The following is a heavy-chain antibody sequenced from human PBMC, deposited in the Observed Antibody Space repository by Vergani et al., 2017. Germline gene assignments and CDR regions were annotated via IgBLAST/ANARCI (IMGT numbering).Heavy chain of an antibody. D-gene: IGHD6-19*01. CDR2: IYPGDSDT. CDR1: VYSFTSYW. V-gene: IGHV5-51*01. CDR3: ARQRVAGTPHEWVDY. J-gene: IGHJ4*02. Sequence: VQLVQSGAEVKKPGESLKISCKGSVYSFTSYWIGWVRPMPGKGVEWMGIIYPGDSDTRYSPSFQGQVTISADKPISTAYLQWSSLKASSTAMYYCARQRVAGTPHEWVDYWGQGTLVTVSS.